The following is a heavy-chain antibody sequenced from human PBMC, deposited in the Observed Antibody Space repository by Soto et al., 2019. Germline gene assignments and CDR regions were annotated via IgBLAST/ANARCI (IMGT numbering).Heavy chain of an antibody. CDR2: IIPIFGTA. Sequence: GASVKVYCKASGGSFSSYAISWVRQAPGQGLEWMGGIIPIFGTANYAQKFQGRVTITADESTSTAYMELSSLRSEDTAVYYCARGRVRGTTGTYYYYYYGMDVWGQGTTVTVSS. D-gene: IGHD1-1*01. CDR3: ARGRVRGTTGTYYYYYYGMDV. V-gene: IGHV1-69*13. J-gene: IGHJ6*02. CDR1: GGSFSSYA.